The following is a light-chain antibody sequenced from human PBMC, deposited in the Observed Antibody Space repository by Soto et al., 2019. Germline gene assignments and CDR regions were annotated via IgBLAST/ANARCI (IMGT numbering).Light chain of an antibody. CDR2: DAS. Sequence: EIVLTQSPATLSLSPGESVTLSCRASQSVSSYLAWYQQKPGQAPRLLIYDASNMATDIPARFSGSGSGTDFTLTISCLESEDFGVYYCQQRGKWPRTFGQGTKLEIK. J-gene: IGKJ2*01. CDR3: QQRGKWPRT. V-gene: IGKV3-11*01. CDR1: QSVSSY.